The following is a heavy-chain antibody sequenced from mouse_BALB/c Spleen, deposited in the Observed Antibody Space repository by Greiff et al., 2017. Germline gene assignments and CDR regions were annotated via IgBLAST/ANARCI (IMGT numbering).Heavy chain of an antibody. CDR1: GFTFSSYT. CDR3: TRGGDGSPFAY. Sequence: EVQRVESGGGLVKPGGSLKLSCAASGFTFSSYTMSWVRQTPEKRLEWVATISSGGSYTYYPDSVKGRFTISRDNAKNTLYLQMSSLKSEDTAMYYCTRGGDGSPFAYWGQGTLVTVSA. CDR2: ISSGGSYT. V-gene: IGHV5-6-4*01. J-gene: IGHJ3*01. D-gene: IGHD2-3*01.